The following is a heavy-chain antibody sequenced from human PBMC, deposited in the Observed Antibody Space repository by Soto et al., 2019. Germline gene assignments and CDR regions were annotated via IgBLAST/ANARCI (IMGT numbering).Heavy chain of an antibody. J-gene: IGHJ4*02. CDR1: GFPFRNFA. CDR3: ARADLLWDSFDL. CDR2: ISNSGSST. V-gene: IGHV3-23*05. D-gene: IGHD2-2*01. Sequence: GWSLRLSCAASGFPFRNFAMAWVRQAPGKGLEWVSIISNSGSSTYHGDSVKGRFTTSRDNSKGTLSLHMRGVRIDDTAVYFCARADLLWDSFDLWGQGTLVTVSS.